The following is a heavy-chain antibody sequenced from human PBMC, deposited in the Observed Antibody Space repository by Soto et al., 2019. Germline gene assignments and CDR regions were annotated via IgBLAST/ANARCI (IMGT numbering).Heavy chain of an antibody. V-gene: IGHV4-34*01. CDR2: INHSGNT. Sequence: LSLTCAAYGGSFSNYYWSRIRQPPGKGLEWIGEINHSGNTNYNPSLKSRVTISVDTSKNQFSLKLRSVTAADTAVYYCARAGIWISGVVTERGFDPWGQGTLVTVSS. J-gene: IGHJ5*02. D-gene: IGHD3-3*01. CDR1: GGSFSNYY. CDR3: ARAGIWISGVVTERGFDP.